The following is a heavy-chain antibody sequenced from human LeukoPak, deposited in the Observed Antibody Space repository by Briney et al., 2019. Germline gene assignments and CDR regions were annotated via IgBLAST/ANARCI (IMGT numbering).Heavy chain of an antibody. CDR3: ARAAGERDMIVGGHAPNYYYYMDV. V-gene: IGHV1-2*02. D-gene: IGHD3-22*01. CDR2: IDPNSGGS. Sequence: ASVKVSCKTSGYTFTGYYIHWVRQAPGQGLEWMGWIDPNSGGSNSAQKFQGRVTMTTDTSTSTAYMELRSLRSDDTAVYYCARAAGERDMIVGGHAPNYYYYMDVWGKGTTVIVSS. J-gene: IGHJ6*03. CDR1: GYTFTGYY.